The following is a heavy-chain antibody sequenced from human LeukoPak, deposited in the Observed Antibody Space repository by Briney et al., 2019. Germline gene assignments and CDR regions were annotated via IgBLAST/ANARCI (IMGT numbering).Heavy chain of an antibody. CDR1: GWLRRTRGVG. J-gene: IGHJ4*02. Sequence: VSGPTLVNPAQTLTLTCTFSGWLRRTRGVGVGWIRQPPGKALEWLSLIYWDDDKRYSTSLRSMLTITKDTSKNQVVLTMTNMDPVDTATYYCAHRGAGLFDYWGQGTLVTVSS. D-gene: IGHD6-19*01. CDR2: IYWDDDK. V-gene: IGHV2-5*02. CDR3: AHRGAGLFDY.